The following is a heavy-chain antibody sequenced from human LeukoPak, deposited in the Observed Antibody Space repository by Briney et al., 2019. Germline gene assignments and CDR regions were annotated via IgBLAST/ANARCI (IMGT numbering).Heavy chain of an antibody. V-gene: IGHV4-34*01. Sequence: SETLSLTCAVYGGSFSGYYWSWIRQPPGKGLEWIGEINHSGSTNYNPSLKSRVTTSEDTSKNQLSLKPSSVTAADTAVYYCARAAVTTSRYFQHWGQGTLVTVSS. CDR2: INHSGST. J-gene: IGHJ1*01. CDR1: GGSFSGYY. CDR3: ARAAVTTSRYFQH. D-gene: IGHD4-17*01.